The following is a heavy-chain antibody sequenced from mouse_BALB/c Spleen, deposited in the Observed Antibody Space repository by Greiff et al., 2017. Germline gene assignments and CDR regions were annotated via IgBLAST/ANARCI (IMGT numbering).Heavy chain of an antibody. V-gene: IGHV1S81*02. CDR3: ARWTMITTGFDY. CDR1: GYTFTSYW. D-gene: IGHD2-4*01. CDR2: INPSNGRT. Sequence: VQLQQPGAELVKPGASVKLSCKASGYTFTSYWMHWVKQRPGQGLEWIGEINPSNGRTNYNEKFKSKATLTVDKSSSTAYMQLSSLTSEDSAVYYCARWTMITTGFDYWGQGTTLTVSS. J-gene: IGHJ2*01.